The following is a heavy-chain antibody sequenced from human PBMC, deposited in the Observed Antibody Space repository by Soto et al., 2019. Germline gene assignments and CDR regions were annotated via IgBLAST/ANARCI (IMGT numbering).Heavy chain of an antibody. V-gene: IGHV3-30*18. J-gene: IGHJ4*02. CDR1: GFTFRNFG. CDR3: VKDSSPGGYFDS. CDR2: ISYDGSEK. D-gene: IGHD2-15*01. Sequence: QVQLVESGGGVVHPGRSLRLSCAVSGFTFRNFGMHWVRQAPGKGLEWVAVISYDGSEKYYAESVKGRFTVFRDNYKNTLSLQMNSLRPDDTAVYYCVKDSSPGGYFDSWGQGTLVTVSS.